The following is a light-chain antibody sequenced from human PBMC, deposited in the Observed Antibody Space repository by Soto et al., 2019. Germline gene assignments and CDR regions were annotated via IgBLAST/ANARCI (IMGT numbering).Light chain of an antibody. CDR2: RAS. Sequence: DIQMTQSPSTLSASVGDRVTITCRASQSISSRLAWYQQKAGKAPKLLIYRASTLESGVASRFSGSGSGTEFTLTIRSLQPDDFATYFCQEYDGHCTFGQGTKLEIK. CDR3: QEYDGHCT. CDR1: QSISSR. J-gene: IGKJ2*02. V-gene: IGKV1-5*03.